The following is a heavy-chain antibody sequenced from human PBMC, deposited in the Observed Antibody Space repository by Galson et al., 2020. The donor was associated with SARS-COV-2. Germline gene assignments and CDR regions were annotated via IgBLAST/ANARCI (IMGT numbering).Heavy chain of an antibody. D-gene: IGHD2-15*01. J-gene: IGHJ6*02. CDR3: ARMRVAATVVYSYYYGMDV. Sequence: SGPTLVKPTQTLTLTCTFSGFSLSTSGMCVSWIRQPPGKALEWLALIDWDDDKYYSTSLQTRLTISKDTSKNQVVLTMTNMDPVDTATYYCARMRVAATVVYSYYYGMDVWGQGTTVTVSS. CDR1: GFSLSTSGMC. CDR2: IDWDDDK. V-gene: IGHV2-70*01.